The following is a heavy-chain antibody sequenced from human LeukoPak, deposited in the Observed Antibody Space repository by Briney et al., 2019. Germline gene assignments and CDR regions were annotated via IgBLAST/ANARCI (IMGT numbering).Heavy chain of an antibody. CDR3: ATRAGTYYSLGY. D-gene: IGHD1-26*01. Sequence: GGSLRLSCVASGFTSSNYWMHWVRRAPGKGLVWVSRINRDGSNTNYADSVKGRFTISRDNAKNTLYLQMDSLTAEDRAMYYCATRAGTYYSLGYWGQGTLVTVSS. CDR1: GFTSSNYW. J-gene: IGHJ4*02. V-gene: IGHV3-74*01. CDR2: INRDGSNT.